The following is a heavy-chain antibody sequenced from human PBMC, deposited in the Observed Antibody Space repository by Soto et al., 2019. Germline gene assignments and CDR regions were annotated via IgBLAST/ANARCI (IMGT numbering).Heavy chain of an antibody. D-gene: IGHD2-8*01. Sequence: SETLSLTCTVSGGSISSSSYYWGWIRQPPGKGLEWIGSIYYSGSTYYNPSLKSRVTISVDTSKNQFSLKLSSVTAADTAVYYCARGVCTNGVCYTGWFDPWGQGTLVTVSS. CDR2: IYYSGST. CDR3: ARGVCTNGVCYTGWFDP. CDR1: GGSISSSSYY. J-gene: IGHJ5*02. V-gene: IGHV4-39*01.